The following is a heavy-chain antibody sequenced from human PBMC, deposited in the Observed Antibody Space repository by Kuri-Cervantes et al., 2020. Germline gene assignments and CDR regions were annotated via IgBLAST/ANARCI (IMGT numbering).Heavy chain of an antibody. CDR1: GGTFSSYA. D-gene: IGHD3-10*01. Sequence: SVKVSCKASGGTFSSYAISWVRQAPGQGLEWMGGIIPIFGTANYAQKFQGRVTITADESTSTAYMELSSLRSEDTAVYYCARARRTDYKVRGHYYYYMDVWGKGTTVTSP. J-gene: IGHJ6*03. CDR2: IIPIFGTA. V-gene: IGHV1-69*13. CDR3: ARARRTDYKVRGHYYYYMDV.